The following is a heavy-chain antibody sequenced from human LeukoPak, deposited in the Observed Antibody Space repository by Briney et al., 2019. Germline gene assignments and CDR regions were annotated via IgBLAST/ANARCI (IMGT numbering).Heavy chain of an antibody. D-gene: IGHD3-3*01. CDR2: VYYSGNT. J-gene: IGHJ4*02. CDR1: GESISSGRHY. CDR3: ARERPTSFRVVITNYFDY. Sequence: SETLSLTCSVSGESISSGRHYWGWLRQTPGKGLEWIGSVYYSGNTFHNPSLKSRVTTSVDTSKNQFSLKLSSVTAADAAVYYCARERPTSFRVVITNYFDYWGQGTXXXVSS. V-gene: IGHV4-39*07.